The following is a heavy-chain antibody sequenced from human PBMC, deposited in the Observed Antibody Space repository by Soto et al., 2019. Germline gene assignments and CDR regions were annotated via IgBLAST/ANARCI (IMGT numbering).Heavy chain of an antibody. V-gene: IGHV4-38-2*01. CDR1: GFFMSSGNY. CDR3: ARARWYDAFDV. Sequence: EILPLTCAVAGFFMSSGNYWGWIRKPPGRGLEWIGSIFHGGNTYYNPSLKSRVTISVDMSKNQFSLKLNSVTAADTAVYYCARARWYDAFDVWGRGTVVTVSS. CDR2: IFHGGNT. D-gene: IGHD2-15*01. J-gene: IGHJ3*01.